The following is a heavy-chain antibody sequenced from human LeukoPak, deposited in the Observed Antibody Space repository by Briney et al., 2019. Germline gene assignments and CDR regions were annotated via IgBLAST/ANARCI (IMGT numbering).Heavy chain of an antibody. Sequence: SETLSLTCTVSGGSISSYYWSWIRQPPGKGLEWIGYIYYSGSTNYNPSLKSRVTISVDTSKNQFSLKLSSMTAADTAVYYCAGSYSSSPAGTWGQGTLVTVSS. J-gene: IGHJ5*02. V-gene: IGHV4-59*08. D-gene: IGHD6-6*01. CDR3: AGSYSSSPAGT. CDR1: GGSISSYY. CDR2: IYYSGST.